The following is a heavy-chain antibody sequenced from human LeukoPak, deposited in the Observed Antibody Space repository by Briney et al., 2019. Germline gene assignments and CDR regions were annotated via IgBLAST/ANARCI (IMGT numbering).Heavy chain of an antibody. Sequence: SETLSLTCTVSGGSISSSSYYWGWIRQPPGKGLEWIGSIYYSGSTYYNPSLKSRVTISVDTSKNQFSLKLSSVTAADTAVYYCARRVRSYYYYMDVWGKGTMVTVSS. D-gene: IGHD2-21*01. CDR1: GGSISSSSYY. CDR3: ARRVRSYYYYMDV. CDR2: IYYSGST. J-gene: IGHJ6*03. V-gene: IGHV4-39*01.